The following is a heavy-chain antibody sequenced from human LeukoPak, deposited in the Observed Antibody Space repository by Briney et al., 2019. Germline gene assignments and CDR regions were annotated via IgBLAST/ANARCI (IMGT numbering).Heavy chain of an antibody. V-gene: IGHV3-64*01. J-gene: IGHJ4*02. D-gene: IGHD1-26*01. CDR3: ARVGVGAEFDY. CDR2: ISSNGGST. CDR1: GFTFSSYA. Sequence: PGGSLRLSCAAPGFTFSSYAMHWVRQAPGKGLEYVSAISSNGGSTYYANSVKGRFTISRDNSKNTLYLQMGSLRAEDMAVYYCARVGVGAEFDYWGQGTLVTVSS.